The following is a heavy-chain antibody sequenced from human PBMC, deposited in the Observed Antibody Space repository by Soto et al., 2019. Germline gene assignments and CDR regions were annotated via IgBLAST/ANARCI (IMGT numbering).Heavy chain of an antibody. Sequence: GESLKISCAASGFTFSSYAMSWVRQAPGKGLEWVSAISGSGGSTYYADSVKGRFTISRANSKNTLYLQMNSLRAEDTAVYYCAKPGASGSYYYYYYYMDVWGKGTTVTVSS. J-gene: IGHJ6*03. CDR1: GFTFSSYA. V-gene: IGHV3-23*01. CDR3: AKPGASGSYYYYYYYMDV. CDR2: ISGSGGST. D-gene: IGHD1-26*01.